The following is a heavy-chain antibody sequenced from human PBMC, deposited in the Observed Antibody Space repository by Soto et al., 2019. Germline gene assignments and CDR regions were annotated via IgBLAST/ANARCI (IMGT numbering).Heavy chain of an antibody. D-gene: IGHD6-25*01. V-gene: IGHV4-34*01. CDR1: GGSFSSNH. Sequence: QVQLHQWGAGLVRPSETLALTCAVNGGSFSSNHWNWIRQSPGKGLEWIGEISPDGATNFNPTLKSRLSMSVETSKREFSLHLTSVTAADTAVYFCARGLAAQSLYFDFWGQGTLVTVSS. J-gene: IGHJ4*02. CDR2: ISPDGAT. CDR3: ARGLAAQSLYFDF.